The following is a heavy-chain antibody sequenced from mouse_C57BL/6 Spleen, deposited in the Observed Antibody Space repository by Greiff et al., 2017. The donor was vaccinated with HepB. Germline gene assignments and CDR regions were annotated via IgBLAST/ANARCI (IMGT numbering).Heavy chain of an antibody. CDR2: IYPSDSET. D-gene: IGHD2-2*01. Sequence: VQLQQPGAELVRPGSSVKLSCKASGYTFTSYWMDWVKQRPGQGLEWIGNIYPSDSETHYNQKFKDKATLTVDKSSSTAYMQLSSLTSEDSAVYYCAREGVRRWFAYWGQGTLVTVSA. CDR1: GYTFTSYW. V-gene: IGHV1-61*01. CDR3: AREGVRRWFAY. J-gene: IGHJ3*01.